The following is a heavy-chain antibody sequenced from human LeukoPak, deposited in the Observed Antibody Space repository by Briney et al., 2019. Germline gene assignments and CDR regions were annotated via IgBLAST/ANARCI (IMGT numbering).Heavy chain of an antibody. Sequence: GGSLRLSCSASGFTLSSYAMHWVRQAPGKGLEYVSAISSNGGSTYYADSVKGRFTISRDNSKNTLYLQMSSLRAEDTAVYYCVKLRTGTRSAIDYWGQGTLVTVSS. CDR1: GFTLSSYA. CDR2: ISSNGGST. D-gene: IGHD3/OR15-3a*01. V-gene: IGHV3-64D*06. J-gene: IGHJ4*02. CDR3: VKLRTGTRSAIDY.